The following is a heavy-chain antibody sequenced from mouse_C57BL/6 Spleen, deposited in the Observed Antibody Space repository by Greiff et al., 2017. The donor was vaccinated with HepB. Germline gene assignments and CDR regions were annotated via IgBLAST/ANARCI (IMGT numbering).Heavy chain of an antibody. D-gene: IGHD2-5*01. CDR1: GFTFSDYG. V-gene: IGHV5-17*01. CDR2: ISSGSSTI. Sequence: EVKLVESGGGLVKPGGSLKLSCAASGFTFSDYGMHWVRQAPEKGLEWVAYISSGSSTIYYADTVKGRFTISRDNAKNTLFLQMTSLRSEDTDMYYCARDYSNSLYAMDYWGQGTSVTVSS. J-gene: IGHJ4*01. CDR3: ARDYSNSLYAMDY.